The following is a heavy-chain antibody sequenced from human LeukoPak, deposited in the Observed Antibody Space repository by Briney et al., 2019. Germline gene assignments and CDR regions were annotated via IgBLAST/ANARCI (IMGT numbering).Heavy chain of an antibody. V-gene: IGHV4-59*01. CDR2: IYYSGST. CDR1: GGSISSYY. CDR3: ARGEPTVKNWFDP. Sequence: SETLSLTCTVSGGSISSYYWSWIRQLPGKGLEWIGYIYYSGSTNYNPSLKSRVTISVDTSKNQFSLKLSSVTAADTAVYYCARGEPTVKNWFDPWGQGTLVTVSS. D-gene: IGHD4-11*01. J-gene: IGHJ5*02.